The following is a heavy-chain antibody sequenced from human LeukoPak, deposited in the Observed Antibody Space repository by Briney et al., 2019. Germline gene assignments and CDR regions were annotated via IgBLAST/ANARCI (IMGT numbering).Heavy chain of an antibody. J-gene: IGHJ5*02. CDR3: ARGLPFSKGSCYTP. D-gene: IGHD2-2*02. V-gene: IGHV1-8*01. CDR1: GYTFTSYD. Sequence: ASVKVSCKASGYTFTSYDINWVRQATGQGLEWMGWMNPNSGNTGYAQKFQGRVTMTRNTSISTAYMELSSLRSEDTAVYYCARGLPFSKGSCYTPWGPGTLVTVSS. CDR2: MNPNSGNT.